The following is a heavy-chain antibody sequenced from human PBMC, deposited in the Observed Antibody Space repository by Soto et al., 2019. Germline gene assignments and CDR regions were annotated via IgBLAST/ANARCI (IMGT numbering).Heavy chain of an antibody. CDR2: ISSSSSYI. Sequence: GGSLRLSCAASGFTFSSYSMNWVRQAPGKGLEWVSSISSSSSYIYYADSVKGRFTISRDNAKNSLYLQMNSLRAEDTAVYYCARDEIYCSSTSCYKESSYYYMDVWGKGTTVTVSS. D-gene: IGHD2-2*02. CDR1: GFTFSSYS. CDR3: ARDEIYCSSTSCYKESSYYYMDV. V-gene: IGHV3-21*01. J-gene: IGHJ6*03.